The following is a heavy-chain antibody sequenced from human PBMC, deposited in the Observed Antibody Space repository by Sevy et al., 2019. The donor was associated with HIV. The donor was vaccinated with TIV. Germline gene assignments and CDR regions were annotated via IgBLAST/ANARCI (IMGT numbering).Heavy chain of an antibody. D-gene: IGHD2-2*01. J-gene: IGHJ5*02. CDR1: GGSFSGYY. V-gene: IGHV4-34*01. CDR3: ARAPPVVVVPGAPSWFDP. CDR2: INHSGST. Sequence: SETLSLTCAVYGGSFSGYYWNWIRHPPGKALEWIGEINHSGSTNYNPSLKSRVTILVDTSKNQFSLKLNSVTAADTAVYYCARAPPVVVVPGAPSWFDPWGQGTLVTVSS.